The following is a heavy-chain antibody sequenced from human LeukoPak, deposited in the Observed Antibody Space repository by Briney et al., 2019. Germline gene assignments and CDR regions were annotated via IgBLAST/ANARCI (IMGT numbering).Heavy chain of an antibody. D-gene: IGHD3-10*01. CDR3: ARVNYYDSGSTIWFDP. Sequence: ASVKVSCKASGYTFTTYGITWVRQAPGQGLEWVGWISVYNGNTNYAQNLQDRVTMTTDTSTNTAYMELRSLRSDDTAVYYCARVNYYDSGSTIWFDPWGQGTLVTVSS. CDR2: ISVYNGNT. J-gene: IGHJ5*02. CDR1: GYTFTTYG. V-gene: IGHV1-18*01.